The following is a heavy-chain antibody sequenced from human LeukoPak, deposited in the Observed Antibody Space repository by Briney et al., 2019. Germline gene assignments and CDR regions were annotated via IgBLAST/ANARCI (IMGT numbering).Heavy chain of an antibody. D-gene: IGHD3-3*01. V-gene: IGHV3-7*03. CDR2: IKQDGSEQ. CDR3: ASAEWSNWYFDL. J-gene: IGHJ2*01. Sequence: PGGSLRLSCAASGFPFSTYWMNWVRQAPGKGLEWVANIKQDGSEQYCVDSVKGRFTLSRDSAKNSLYLQMNRLKAEDTAVYYCASAEWSNWYFDLWGRGTLVTVSS. CDR1: GFPFSTYW.